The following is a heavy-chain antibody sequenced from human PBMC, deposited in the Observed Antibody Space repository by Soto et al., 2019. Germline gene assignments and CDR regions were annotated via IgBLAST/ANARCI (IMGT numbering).Heavy chain of an antibody. J-gene: IGHJ4*02. Sequence: PSETLSLTCTVSGGSISSSSYYWGWIRQPPGKGLEWIGSIYYSGSTYYNPSLKSRVTISVDTSKNQFSLKLSSVTAADTAVYYCARLSIYGDYESQGTLVTVSS. V-gene: IGHV4-39*07. CDR1: GGSISSSSYY. D-gene: IGHD4-17*01. CDR3: ARLSIYGDY. CDR2: IYYSGST.